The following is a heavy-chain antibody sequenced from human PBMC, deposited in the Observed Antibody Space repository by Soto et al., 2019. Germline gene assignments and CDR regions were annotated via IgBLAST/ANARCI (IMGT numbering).Heavy chain of an antibody. D-gene: IGHD3-16*01. CDR2: VYHNENT. V-gene: IGHV4-39*01. CDR1: GGSINDFAYY. CDR3: ARRERYYGSPGWFDP. J-gene: IGHJ5*02. Sequence: LSLTCTVPGGSINDFAYYWGWIRQPPGKGLEWIGTVYHNENTYYNPSLKSRVTISVDTAKNQFSLKVTSVTAADTAIYFCARRERYYGSPGWFDPWGQGTLVTVSS.